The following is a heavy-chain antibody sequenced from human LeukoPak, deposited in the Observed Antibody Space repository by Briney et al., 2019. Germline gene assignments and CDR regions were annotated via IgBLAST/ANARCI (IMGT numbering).Heavy chain of an antibody. D-gene: IGHD2-2*01. V-gene: IGHV4-61*02. Sequence: SETLSLTCTVSGGSISSGSYYWSWIRQPAGKGLEWIGRIYTSGSTNYNPSLKSRVTISVDTSKNQFSLKLRSVTAADTAVYYCARATDIGLVEGVIRWGPKKLPEGGVYFDYWGQGTLVTVSS. CDR2: IYTSGST. CDR3: ARATDIGLVEGVIRWGPKKLPEGGVYFDY. CDR1: GGSISSGSYY. J-gene: IGHJ4*02.